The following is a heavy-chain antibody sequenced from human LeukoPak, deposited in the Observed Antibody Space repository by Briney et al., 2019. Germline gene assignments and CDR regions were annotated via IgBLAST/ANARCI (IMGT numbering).Heavy chain of an antibody. CDR3: ARDPGRQYSSIADV. J-gene: IGHJ6*02. Sequence: GGSLRLSCAASGFSFSSYWMNWVRRAPGKGLEWLANIKEDGSKKYYVDSVKGRFTISRDNAKNSLYLQMDSLRAEDTAVYYCARDPGRQYSSIADVWGQGTTVTVSS. V-gene: IGHV3-7*03. CDR1: GFSFSSYW. CDR2: IKEDGSKK. D-gene: IGHD6-19*01.